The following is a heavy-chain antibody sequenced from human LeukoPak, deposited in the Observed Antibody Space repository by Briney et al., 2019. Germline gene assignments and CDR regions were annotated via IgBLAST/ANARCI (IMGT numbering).Heavy chain of an antibody. Sequence: PSETLSLTCTVSGGSISSNICYWGWIRQPPGKGLEWVGSIYYSGSTHYNPSLKSRLSISVDTSKNQFSLRLTSVTAADTAVYHCARNCSTISPSGKKHNWFVPWGQGTHVT. J-gene: IGHJ5*02. CDR3: ARNCSTISPSGKKHNWFVP. D-gene: IGHD2-2*01. V-gene: IGHV4-39*07. CDR2: IYYSGST. CDR1: GGSISSNICY.